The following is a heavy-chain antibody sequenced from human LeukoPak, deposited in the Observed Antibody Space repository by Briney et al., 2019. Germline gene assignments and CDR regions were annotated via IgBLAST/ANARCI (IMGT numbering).Heavy chain of an antibody. CDR3: ASDPKWYITPSVGAFDI. CDR1: GYTLTELS. CDR2: FDPEDGET. D-gene: IGHD2-8*01. J-gene: IGHJ3*02. V-gene: IGHV1-24*01. Sequence: ASVKVSCKVSGYTLTELSMHWVRQAPGKGLEWMGGFDPEDGETIYAQKFQGRVTMTTDTSTSTAYMEVRSLRSDDTAMYYCASDPKWYITPSVGAFDIWGQGTMVTVSS.